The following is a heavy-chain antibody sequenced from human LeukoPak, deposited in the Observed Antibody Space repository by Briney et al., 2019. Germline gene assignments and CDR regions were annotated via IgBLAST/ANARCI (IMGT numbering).Heavy chain of an antibody. CDR3: VRDLYYRFDL. J-gene: IGHJ4*02. D-gene: IGHD3-22*01. CDR2: ILYDGSNE. V-gene: IGHV3-30*03. Sequence: GTSLRLSCAASGFTFSSHGMHWVRQAPGMGLEWVALILYDGSNEYYADSVQGRFTISRDSSRNTLYLQMNSLRAEDTAVYYCVRDLYYRFDLWGRGTLVTVSS. CDR1: GFTFSSHG.